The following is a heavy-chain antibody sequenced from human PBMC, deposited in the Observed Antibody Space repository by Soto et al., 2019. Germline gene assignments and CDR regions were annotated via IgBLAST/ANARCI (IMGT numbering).Heavy chain of an antibody. V-gene: IGHV3-23*01. D-gene: IGHD3-3*01. Sequence: EVQLLESGGGQVQPGGSLRLSCAASRFTFSNYAMSWVRQAPGKGLEWVSGISSTGGSTYYADSVKGRFTISRDNSKNTLDLQMSSLRAEDTAIYYCARAHDYDFWSGFLFYGMDAWGQGTTVTVSS. CDR2: ISSTGGST. CDR1: RFTFSNYA. CDR3: ARAHDYDFWSGFLFYGMDA. J-gene: IGHJ6*02.